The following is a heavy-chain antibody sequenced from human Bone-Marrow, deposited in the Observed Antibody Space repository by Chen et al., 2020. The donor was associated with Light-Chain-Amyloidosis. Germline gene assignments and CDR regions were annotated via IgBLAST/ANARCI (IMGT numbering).Heavy chain of an antibody. CDR2: IRFDGSDK. CDR3: AQLYSYGRPFNH. CDR1: GFVCPTYG. Sequence: VRLVESGGGVVQPGGSLSVPGAAAGFVCPTYGFQWVRQAPGKGLEWVAFIRFDGSDKYYVDSVKGRFTISRDDSKNTVYLQMSRLRVEDTAMYYCAQLYSYGRPFNHWGQGTLVSVSS. V-gene: IGHV3-30*02. J-gene: IGHJ4*02. D-gene: IGHD5-18*01.